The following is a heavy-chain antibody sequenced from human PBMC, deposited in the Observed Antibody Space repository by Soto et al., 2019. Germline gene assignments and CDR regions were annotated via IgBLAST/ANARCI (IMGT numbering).Heavy chain of an antibody. CDR2: IYWNDDE. Sequence: QITLKESGPTLVKPTQTLTLTCSFSGFSLSTSGRGVGWIRQPPGKALEWLALIYWNDDERYSPSLKNRLTITKDTSKNQVVLTMTNMDSVDIATYYCAHRGYGDYPRGNWFDPWGQGTLVTVSS. D-gene: IGHD4-17*01. CDR3: AHRGYGDYPRGNWFDP. J-gene: IGHJ5*02. CDR1: GFSLSTSGRG. V-gene: IGHV2-5*01.